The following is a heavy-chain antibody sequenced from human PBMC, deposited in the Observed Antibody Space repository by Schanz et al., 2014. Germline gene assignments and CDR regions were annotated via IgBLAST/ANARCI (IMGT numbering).Heavy chain of an antibody. V-gene: IGHV3-66*01. CDR3: ARDRQQLVGRIGYYYGMDV. D-gene: IGHD6-13*01. Sequence: PLVEFGGGLVQPGGSLRLSCAVSGFTVNTNYMSWVRQAPGKGLEWISSMYINSGSTQYADSVKGRFTISRDNSKNTLYLQMNSLRAEDTAVYYCARDRQQLVGRIGYYYGMDVWGQGTTVTVSS. CDR1: GFTVNTNY. CDR2: MYINSGST. J-gene: IGHJ6*02.